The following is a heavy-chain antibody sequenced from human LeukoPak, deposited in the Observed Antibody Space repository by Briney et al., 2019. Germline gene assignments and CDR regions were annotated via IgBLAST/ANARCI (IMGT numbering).Heavy chain of an antibody. J-gene: IGHJ4*02. CDR2: IYYSGST. Sequence: PSETLSLTCTVSSGSISSNYWSWVRQPPGKGPEWIGYIYYSGSTNYNPSLKSRVTISVDTSKKEFSLKLSSVTAADTAVYYCARHGAVAGRGGYYFDYWGQGTLVTVSS. D-gene: IGHD6-19*01. CDR1: SGSISSNY. CDR3: ARHGAVAGRGGYYFDY. V-gene: IGHV4-59*08.